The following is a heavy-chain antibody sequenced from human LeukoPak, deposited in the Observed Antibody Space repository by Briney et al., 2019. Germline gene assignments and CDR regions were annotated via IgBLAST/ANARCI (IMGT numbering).Heavy chain of an antibody. CDR1: GFTFSSYA. V-gene: IGHV3-30-3*01. Sequence: GGSLRLSCAASGFTFSSYAMHWVRQAPGKGLEWVAVISYDGSNKYYADSVKGRFTISRDNAKNSLYLQMNSLRAEDTAVYYCARSSYDFWSGYYLDYWGQGTLVTVSS. J-gene: IGHJ4*02. CDR3: ARSSYDFWSGYYLDY. CDR2: ISYDGSNK. D-gene: IGHD3-3*01.